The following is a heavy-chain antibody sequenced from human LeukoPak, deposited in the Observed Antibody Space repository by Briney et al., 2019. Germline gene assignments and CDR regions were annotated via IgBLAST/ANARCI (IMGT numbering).Heavy chain of an antibody. V-gene: IGHV3-49*03. CDR1: GLTFGDYA. CDR2: IRGKAYGGTT. CDR3: TRVLGNYASLYYYYMDV. D-gene: IGHD4-11*01. J-gene: IGHJ6*03. Sequence: GGSLRLSCKASGLTFGDYAMSWFRQAPGKGLEWVGFIRGKAYGGTTEYAASVKGRFTISRDDSKSIAYLQMNSLKTEDTAVYYCTRVLGNYASLYYYYMDVWGKGTTVTVSS.